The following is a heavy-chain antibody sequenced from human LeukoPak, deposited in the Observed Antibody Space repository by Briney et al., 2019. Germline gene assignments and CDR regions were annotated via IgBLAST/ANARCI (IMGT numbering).Heavy chain of an antibody. D-gene: IGHD7-27*01. Sequence: SQTLSLTSAISGDSVSSNRAARDWIRQSPSRGLEWLGRAYYGSMWYNDYAVSVKSRITINPDTSKNQFSLQLNSVTPEDTAVYYCARDFGLTGDAYDICGQGTMVTVCS. CDR2: AYYGSMWYN. J-gene: IGHJ3*02. CDR1: GDSVSSNRAA. V-gene: IGHV6-1*01. CDR3: ARDFGLTGDAYDI.